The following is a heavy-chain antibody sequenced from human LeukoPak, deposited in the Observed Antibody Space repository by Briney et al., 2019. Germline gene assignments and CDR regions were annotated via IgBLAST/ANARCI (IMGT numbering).Heavy chain of an antibody. J-gene: IGHJ4*02. CDR1: GFTFSTFA. D-gene: IGHD2-8*02. Sequence: GGSLRLSCAASGFTFSTFAMIWVRQPPERGLEWVSSIFPSGGEIHYADSVRGRFTISRDNSKSTLSLQMNSLRAEDTAIYYCATYRQVLLPFESWGQGTLVTVSS. CDR3: ATYRQVLLPFES. CDR2: IFPSGGEI. V-gene: IGHV3-23*01.